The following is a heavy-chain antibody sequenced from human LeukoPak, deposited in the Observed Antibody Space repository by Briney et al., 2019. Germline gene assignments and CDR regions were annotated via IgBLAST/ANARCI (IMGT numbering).Heavy chain of an antibody. Sequence: GGSLRLSCAASGFTFDDYAMHWVRQAPGKGLEWVSLISRDGGSTYYADSVKGRFTISRDNSKNSPYLQMNSLRTEDTALYYCAKDIDYGDYGSCFDYWGQGTLVTVSS. CDR1: GFTFDDYA. CDR3: AKDIDYGDYGSCFDY. J-gene: IGHJ4*02. CDR2: ISRDGGST. V-gene: IGHV3-43*02. D-gene: IGHD4-17*01.